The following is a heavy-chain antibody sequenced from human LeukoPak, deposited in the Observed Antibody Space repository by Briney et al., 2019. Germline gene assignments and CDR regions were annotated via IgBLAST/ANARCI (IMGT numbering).Heavy chain of an antibody. CDR2: IYHTGSA. CDR3: ARDLGYDSSGYHY. Sequence: PSETLSLTCSVSGYSFTSGHYWGWIRQPPGKGLEWIANIYHTGSAHYNPSLKSRVTISVDTSKNQFSLKLSSVTAADTAVYYCARDLGYDSSGYHYWGQGTLVTVSS. J-gene: IGHJ4*02. CDR1: GYSFTSGHY. D-gene: IGHD3-22*01. V-gene: IGHV4-38-2*02.